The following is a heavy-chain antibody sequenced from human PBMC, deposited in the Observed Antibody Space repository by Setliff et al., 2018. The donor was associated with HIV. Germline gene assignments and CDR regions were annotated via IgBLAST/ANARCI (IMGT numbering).Heavy chain of an antibody. CDR3: ARIPYSDSFFDS. Sequence: PGGSLRLSCAASGFTISHHWMTWVRQAPGKGLEWVANIKQDGSDKYYVDSVKGRFIISRDNAKNSVYLQMNSLRAEDTAVYYCARIPYSDSFFDSWGQGTLVTVSS. J-gene: IGHJ4*02. D-gene: IGHD4-17*01. CDR1: GFTISHHW. V-gene: IGHV3-7*03. CDR2: IKQDGSDK.